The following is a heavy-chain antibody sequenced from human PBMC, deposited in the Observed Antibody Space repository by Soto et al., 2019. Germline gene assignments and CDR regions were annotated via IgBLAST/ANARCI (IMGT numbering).Heavy chain of an antibody. CDR2: IYYSGRT. J-gene: IGHJ4*02. Sequence: TSETLSLTCTVSGGSVSSGSYYWSWIRQPPGKGLEWIGYIYYSGRTNYNPSLKSRVTISVDTSKNQFSLKLSSVTAADTAVYYCARGVYSSSWYYNYFDYWGQGTLVTVSS. CDR1: GGSVSSGSYY. V-gene: IGHV4-61*01. CDR3: ARGVYSSSWYYNYFDY. D-gene: IGHD6-13*01.